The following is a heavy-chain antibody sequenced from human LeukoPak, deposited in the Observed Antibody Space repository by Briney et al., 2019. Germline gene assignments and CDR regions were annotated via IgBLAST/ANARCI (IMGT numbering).Heavy chain of an antibody. CDR3: AELGMIGGV. J-gene: IGHJ6*04. Sequence: GGSLRLSCAASGFTFSSYAMSWVRQAPGKGLEWVSAISGSGGSTYYADSVKGRFTISRDNAKNSLYLQMNSLRAEDTAVYYCAELGMIGGVWGKGTTVTISS. V-gene: IGHV3-23*01. CDR1: GFTFSSYA. D-gene: IGHD3-10*02. CDR2: ISGSGGST.